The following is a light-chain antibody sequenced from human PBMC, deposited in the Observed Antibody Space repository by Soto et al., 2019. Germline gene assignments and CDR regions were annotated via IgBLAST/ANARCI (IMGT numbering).Light chain of an antibody. V-gene: IGLV2-14*01. CDR2: DVS. CDR3: SSYTSSGTYV. CDR1: SSDVGGYEF. Sequence: QSVLTQPASVSGSPGQSITISCTGTSSDVGGYEFVSWYQQHPDNAPKLIIYDVSDRPSGESSRFSGSKSANTASLTISGLQAEDEADYYCSSYTSSGTYVFGTGTKVPVL. J-gene: IGLJ1*01.